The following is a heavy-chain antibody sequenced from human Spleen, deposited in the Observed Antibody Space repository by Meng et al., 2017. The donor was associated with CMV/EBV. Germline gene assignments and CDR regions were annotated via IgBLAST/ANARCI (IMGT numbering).Heavy chain of an antibody. CDR1: GGSISNYY. D-gene: IGHD3-10*01. CDR2: ISYSGRT. CDR3: ARDGGSGTYYNTLKFFDY. V-gene: IGHV4-59*12. Sequence: SETLSLTCTVSGGSISNYYWSWIRQPPGKGLEWIGFISYSGRTNYNPSLKSRVIISGDTSKNHFSLKLSSVTAADTAVYYCARDGGSGTYYNTLKFFDYWGQGTLVTVSS. J-gene: IGHJ4*02.